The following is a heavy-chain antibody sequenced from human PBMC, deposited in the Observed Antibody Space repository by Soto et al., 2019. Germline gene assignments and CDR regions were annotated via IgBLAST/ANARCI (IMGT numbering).Heavy chain of an antibody. CDR1: GFTFSSYS. V-gene: IGHV3-21*01. Sequence: EVQLVESGGGLVKPGGSLRLSCAASGFTFSSYSMNWVRQAPGKGLEWVSSISSSSSYIYYADSVKGRLTISRDNAKNSLYPQMNSLRAEDTAVYYCARGLHCSGGSCVFDYWGQGTLVTVSS. CDR2: ISSSSSYI. D-gene: IGHD2-15*01. CDR3: ARGLHCSGGSCVFDY. J-gene: IGHJ4*02.